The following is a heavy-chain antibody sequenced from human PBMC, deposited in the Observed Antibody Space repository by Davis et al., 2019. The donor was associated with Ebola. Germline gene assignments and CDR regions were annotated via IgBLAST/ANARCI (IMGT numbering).Heavy chain of an antibody. D-gene: IGHD2-15*01. CDR2: IYTTGRS. V-gene: IGHV3-53*01. CDR1: GFTVTSNY. J-gene: IGHJ4*02. CDR3: ARKGDGWSFAS. Sequence: GESLKISCAASGFTVTSNYMSWVRQAPGKGLEWVSVIYTTGRSYYADSVKGRFIISRDSSKNTLFLQMNSLRAEDTAVYYCARKGDGWSFASWGQGALVTVSS.